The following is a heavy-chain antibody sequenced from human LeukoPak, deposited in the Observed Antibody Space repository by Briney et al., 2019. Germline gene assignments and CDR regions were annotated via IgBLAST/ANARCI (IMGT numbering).Heavy chain of an antibody. Sequence: PGGSLRLSCAASGFTFSSDAMTWVRQAPGKGLEWVSAISRSGGDTEYADSVKGRFTISRDNSKNTLYLQMNSLRAEDTAVYYCARDAHIVRGVNPLDYWGQGTLVTVSS. CDR3: ARDAHIVRGVNPLDY. V-gene: IGHV3-23*01. J-gene: IGHJ4*02. CDR2: ISRSGGDT. D-gene: IGHD3-10*01. CDR1: GFTFSSDA.